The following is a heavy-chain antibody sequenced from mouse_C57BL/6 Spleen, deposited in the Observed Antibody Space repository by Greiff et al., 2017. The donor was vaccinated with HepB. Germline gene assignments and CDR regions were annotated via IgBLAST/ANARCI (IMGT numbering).Heavy chain of an antibody. Sequence: EVQLQESGPGMVKPSQSLSLTCTVTGYSITSGYDWHWIRHFPGNKLEWMGYISYSGSTNYNPSLKSRISITHDTSKNHFFLKLNSVTTEDTATYYCARGGDSYGSSSFDYWGQGTTLTVSS. CDR2: ISYSGST. CDR3: ARGGDSYGSSSFDY. D-gene: IGHD1-1*01. V-gene: IGHV3-1*01. CDR1: GYSITSGYD. J-gene: IGHJ2*01.